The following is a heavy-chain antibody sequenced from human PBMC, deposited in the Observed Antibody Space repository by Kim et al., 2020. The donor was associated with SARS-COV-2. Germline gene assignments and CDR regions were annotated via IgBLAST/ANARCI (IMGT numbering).Heavy chain of an antibody. Sequence: SETLSLTCAVSGGSISSSNWWSWVRQPPGKGLEWIGEIYHSGSTNYNPSLKSRVTISVDKSKNQFSLKLSSVTAADTAVYYCASKPVYCSSTSCYITLWGQGTMVTVSS. CDR2: IYHSGST. J-gene: IGHJ3*01. V-gene: IGHV4-4*02. CDR3: ASKPVYCSSTSCYITL. D-gene: IGHD2-2*02. CDR1: GGSISSSNW.